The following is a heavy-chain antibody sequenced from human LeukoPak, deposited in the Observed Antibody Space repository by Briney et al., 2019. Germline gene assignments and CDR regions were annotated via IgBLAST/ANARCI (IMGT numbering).Heavy chain of an antibody. Sequence: GGALRLSCAASGFTFSSYWMSWVRQAPGKGLEWVANIKQDGSEKYYVDSVKGRFTISRDNAKNSLYLQMNSLRAEDTAVYYCAGGWYRYYYDYWGQGTLVPVSS. J-gene: IGHJ4*02. CDR2: IKQDGSEK. CDR1: GFTFSSYW. CDR3: AGGWYRYYYDY. V-gene: IGHV3-7*05. D-gene: IGHD6-19*01.